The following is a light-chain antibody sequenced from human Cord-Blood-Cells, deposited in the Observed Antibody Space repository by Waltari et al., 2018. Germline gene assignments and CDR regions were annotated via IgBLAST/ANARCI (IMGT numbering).Light chain of an antibody. CDR3: SSYAGSNNFV. J-gene: IGLJ1*01. CDR1: SSDVGGYNY. CDR2: EVS. V-gene: IGLV2-8*01. Sequence: QSALTQPPSAPGSPGQSVTISCTGPSSDVGGYNYVSWYQQPPGKAPKLMIYEVSKRPSGFPDRFPGSKSGNTASLTVSGLQAEDEADYYCSSYAGSNNFVFGTGTKVTVL.